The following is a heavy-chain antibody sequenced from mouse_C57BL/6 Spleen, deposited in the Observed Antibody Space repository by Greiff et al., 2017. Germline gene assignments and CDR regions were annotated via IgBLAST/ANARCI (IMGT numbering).Heavy chain of an antibody. CDR1: GYTFTSYW. CDR2: IHPSDSDT. CDR3: AMGDGYYDAMED. Sequence: VQLQQPGAELVKPGASVRVSCKASGYTFTSYWMHWVKQRPGQGLEWIGRIHPSDSDTNYNQKFKGKATLTVDKSSSTAYMQRSSLTSEDSAVSYCAMGDGYYDAMEDWGQGTSVTVSS. D-gene: IGHD2-3*01. V-gene: IGHV1-74*01. J-gene: IGHJ4*01.